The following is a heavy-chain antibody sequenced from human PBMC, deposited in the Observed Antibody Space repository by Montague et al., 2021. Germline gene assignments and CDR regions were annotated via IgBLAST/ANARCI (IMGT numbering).Heavy chain of an antibody. Sequence: SETLSLTCGVYGGSLSEYYWIWIRQSPEKGLEWIGEVRHIGSTNYNPSLKSRVTMSVDKSKNQFSLKLRSVTAADTAVYYCASDRGPFDYWGQGTVVTVSS. CDR2: VRHIGST. V-gene: IGHV4-34*01. D-gene: IGHD3-10*01. CDR1: GGSLSEYY. CDR3: ASDRGPFDY. J-gene: IGHJ4*02.